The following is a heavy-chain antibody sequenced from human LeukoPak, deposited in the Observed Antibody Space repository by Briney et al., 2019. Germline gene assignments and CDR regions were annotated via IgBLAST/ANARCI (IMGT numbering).Heavy chain of an antibody. D-gene: IGHD3-10*01. Sequence: ASAKVSCKASGGTFSSYAISWVRQAPGQGLEWMGWISVYNGNTDYAQKLQGRVTMTTDTFTSTAYMELRSLRSDDTAVYYCARLRSGSYSSSFDYWGQGTLVTVSS. CDR3: ARLRSGSYSSSFDY. CDR2: ISVYNGNT. J-gene: IGHJ4*02. V-gene: IGHV1-18*01. CDR1: GGTFSSYA.